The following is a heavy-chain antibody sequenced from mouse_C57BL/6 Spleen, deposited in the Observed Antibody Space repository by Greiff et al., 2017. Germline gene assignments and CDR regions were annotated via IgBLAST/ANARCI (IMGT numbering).Heavy chain of an antibody. Sequence: QVTLKVCGPGILQSSQTLSLTCSFSGFSLSTSGMGVSWIRQPSGKGLEWLAHIYWDDDKRYNPSLKSRLTISKDTSRNQVFLKITSVDTADTATYYCACYYGSSPFAYWGQGTLVTVSA. J-gene: IGHJ3*01. CDR3: ACYYGSSPFAY. V-gene: IGHV8-12*01. D-gene: IGHD1-1*01. CDR2: IYWDDDK. CDR1: GFSLSTSGMG.